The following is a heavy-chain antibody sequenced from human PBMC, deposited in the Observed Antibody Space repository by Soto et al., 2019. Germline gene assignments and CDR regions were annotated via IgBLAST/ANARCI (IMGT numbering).Heavy chain of an antibody. CDR1: GYTFTSYG. CDR3: ASSGGVGSGWYSPFDY. D-gene: IGHD6-19*01. J-gene: IGHJ4*02. Sequence: ASVKVSCKASGYTFTSYGISWVRQAPGQGLEWMGWISAYNGNTNYAQKLQGRVTMTTDTSTSTAYMELRSLRSDDTAVYYCASSGGVGSGWYSPFDYWGQGTLVTVSS. CDR2: ISAYNGNT. V-gene: IGHV1-18*01.